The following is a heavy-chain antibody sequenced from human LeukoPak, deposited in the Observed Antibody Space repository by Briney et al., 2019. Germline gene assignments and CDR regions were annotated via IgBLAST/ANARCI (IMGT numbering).Heavy chain of an antibody. CDR3: ARVPLPLYGDYEAYFDY. D-gene: IGHD4-17*01. Sequence: ASVKVSCKASGYTFTSYYMHWVRQAPGQGLEWMGIINPSGGSTSYAQKFQGRVTMTRDTSTSTVYMELSSLRSEDTAVYYCARVPLPLYGDYEAYFDYWGQGTLVTVSS. CDR2: INPSGGST. CDR1: GYTFTSYY. V-gene: IGHV1-46*01. J-gene: IGHJ4*02.